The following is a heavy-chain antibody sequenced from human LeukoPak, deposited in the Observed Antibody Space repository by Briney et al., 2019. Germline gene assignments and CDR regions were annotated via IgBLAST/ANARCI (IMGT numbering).Heavy chain of an antibody. CDR2: IRQDGDTK. Sequence: PGGSLRLSCAASGFIFSSYPLNWVRQAPGKGLEWVANIRQDGDTKYYVDSVKGRFTISRDNAMNSLYLQMNSLRAEDTAIYYCARSLPYGTTWYGRSDFWGQGTLVTVSS. J-gene: IGHJ4*02. CDR1: GFIFSSYP. D-gene: IGHD6-13*01. V-gene: IGHV3-7*03. CDR3: ARSLPYGTTWYGRSDF.